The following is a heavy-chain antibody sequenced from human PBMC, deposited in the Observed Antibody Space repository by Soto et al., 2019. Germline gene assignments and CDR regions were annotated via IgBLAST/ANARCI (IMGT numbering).Heavy chain of an antibody. J-gene: IGHJ6*02. CDR1: GGSVSSGSYY. CDR3: ARAGVVVPAAIAYYYYGMDV. Sequence: SETLSLTCTVSGGSVSSGSYYWSWIRQPPGKGLEWIGYIYYSGSTNYSPSLKSRVTISVDTSKNQFSLKLSSVTAADTAVYSCARAGVVVPAAIAYYYYGMDVWGQGTTVTVSS. V-gene: IGHV4-61*01. D-gene: IGHD2-2*01. CDR2: IYYSGST.